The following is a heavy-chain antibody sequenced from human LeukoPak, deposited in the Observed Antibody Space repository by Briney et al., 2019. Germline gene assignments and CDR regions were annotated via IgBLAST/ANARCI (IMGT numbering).Heavy chain of an antibody. V-gene: IGHV3-48*03. CDR3: ARDDIAARRYYMDV. CDR2: ISSSGSTI. CDR1: GFTFSSYE. Sequence: GGSLRLSCAASGFTFSSYEMNWVRQAPGKGLEWVSYISSSGSTIYYADSVKGRLTISRDNSKNTLYLQMNSLRAEDTALYYCARDDIAARRYYMDVWGKGTTVTVSS. J-gene: IGHJ6*03. D-gene: IGHD6-6*01.